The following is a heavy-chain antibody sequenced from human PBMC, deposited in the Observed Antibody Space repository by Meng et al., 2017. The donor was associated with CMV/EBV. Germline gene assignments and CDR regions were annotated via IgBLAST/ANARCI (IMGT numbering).Heavy chain of an antibody. J-gene: IGHJ6*02. D-gene: IGHD3-3*01. CDR2: ISAYNGNT. CDR1: GYTFTSYG. Sequence: ASVKVSCKASGYTFTSYGISWVRQAPGQGLEWMGWISAYNGNTNYAQKLQGRVTMTTDTSTSTAYMELRSLRSEDTAVYYCARRLSTYDFWCGYSSRGMDVWGQGTTVTVSS. V-gene: IGHV1-18*01. CDR3: ARRLSTYDFWCGYSSRGMDV.